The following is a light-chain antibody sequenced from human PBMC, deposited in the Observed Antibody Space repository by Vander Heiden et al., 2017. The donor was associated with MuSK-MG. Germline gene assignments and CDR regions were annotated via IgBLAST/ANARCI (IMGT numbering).Light chain of an antibody. CDR3: QQDDSTQYT. Sequence: DIVMTQSPESLAVSLGERATSNCKSSQSVLYSSNNKNYLAWYQQKPGQPPKLLIYWASTRESGVPDRFSGSGSVTDFTLTISSLQAEDVAVYYCQQDDSTQYTFGQGTKLEIK. V-gene: IGKV4-1*01. CDR1: QSVLYSSNNKNY. J-gene: IGKJ2*01. CDR2: WAS.